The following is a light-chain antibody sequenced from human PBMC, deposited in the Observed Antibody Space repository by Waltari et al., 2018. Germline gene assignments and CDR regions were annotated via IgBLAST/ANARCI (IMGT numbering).Light chain of an antibody. CDR2: DVT. J-gene: IGLJ3*02. CDR1: SGDVGGYNY. Sequence: QSALTQPRSVSGSPGQSVTISCTGTSGDVGGYNYVSWYQQYPGKVPKLLIYDVTKRPSGVPVLFSGSKSGNTASLTISGLQAEDEADYYCCSNAGSYTWVFGGGTKLTVL. CDR3: CSNAGSYTWV. V-gene: IGLV2-11*01.